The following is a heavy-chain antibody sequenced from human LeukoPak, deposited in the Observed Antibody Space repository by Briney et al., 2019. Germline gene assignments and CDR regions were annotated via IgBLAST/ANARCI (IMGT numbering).Heavy chain of an antibody. CDR2: ISDSGSTI. J-gene: IGHJ4*02. V-gene: IGHV3-11*01. D-gene: IGHD2-15*01. CDR3: ARVYIAEDY. CDR1: GFTFSDYY. Sequence: PGGSLRLSCVASGFTFSDYYMSWVRQAPGKGLEWISYISDSGSTIYYADSVEGRFTISRDNAKNSLYLQMNSLRAGDTAVYYCARVYIAEDYWGQGTLVTISS.